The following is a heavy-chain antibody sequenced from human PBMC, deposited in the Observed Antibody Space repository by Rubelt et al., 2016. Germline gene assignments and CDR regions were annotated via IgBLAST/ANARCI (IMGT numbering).Heavy chain of an antibody. Sequence: QLQLQESGPGLVKPSETLSLTCTVSGGSISSSSYYWGWIRQPPGKGLEWIGYIYYSGSTYYNPSLKSRVTISVDTSKNQFSLKLSSVTAADTAVYYCARDRVLVGNWYFDLWGRGTLVTVSS. D-gene: IGHD2-15*01. CDR2: IYYSGST. CDR1: GGSISSSSYY. CDR3: ARDRVLVGNWYFDL. J-gene: IGHJ2*01. V-gene: IGHV4-39*07.